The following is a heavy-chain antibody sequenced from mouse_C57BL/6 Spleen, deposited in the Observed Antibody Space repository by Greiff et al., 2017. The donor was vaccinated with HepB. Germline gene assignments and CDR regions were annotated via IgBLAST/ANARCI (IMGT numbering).Heavy chain of an antibody. CDR3: ARDYYDYDGGYYYAMDY. J-gene: IGHJ4*01. CDR1: GYSITSGYY. CDR2: ISYDGSN. V-gene: IGHV3-6*01. D-gene: IGHD2-4*01. Sequence: EVQLQESGPGLVKPSQSLSLTCSVTGYSITSGYYWNWIRQFPGNKLEWMGYISYDGSNNYNPSLKNRISITRDTSKNQFFLKLNSVTTEDTATYYCARDYYDYDGGYYYAMDYWGQGTSVTVSS.